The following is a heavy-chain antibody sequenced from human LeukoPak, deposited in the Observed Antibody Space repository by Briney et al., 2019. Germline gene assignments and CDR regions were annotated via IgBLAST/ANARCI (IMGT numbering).Heavy chain of an antibody. CDR3: ARDVSSSTRAFDI. D-gene: IGHD1-1*01. CDR2: ISSSDSHT. Sequence: PGGSLRLSCAASGFTLSIYEMTWVRQAPGKGLEWVSFISSSDSHTFYADSVKGRFTIFRDTAKNSLYLQMNNLRGEDTAVYYCARDVSSSTRAFDIWGQGTMVAVS. V-gene: IGHV3-48*03. J-gene: IGHJ3*02. CDR1: GFTLSIYE.